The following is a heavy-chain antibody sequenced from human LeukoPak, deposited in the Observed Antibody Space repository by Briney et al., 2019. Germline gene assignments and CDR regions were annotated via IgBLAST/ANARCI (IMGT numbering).Heavy chain of an antibody. CDR1: GGTFSSYA. CDR3: AREVSSVVAAYYDY. D-gene: IGHD2-15*01. J-gene: IGHJ4*01. V-gene: IGHV1-69*06. Sequence: SVKVSCKASGGTFSSYAISWVRQAPGQGLEWMGGIIPIFGTANYAQKFQGRVTITADKSTSTAYMELSSLRSEDTAVYYCAREVSSVVAAYYDYWGHGTLVTVSS. CDR2: IIPIFGTA.